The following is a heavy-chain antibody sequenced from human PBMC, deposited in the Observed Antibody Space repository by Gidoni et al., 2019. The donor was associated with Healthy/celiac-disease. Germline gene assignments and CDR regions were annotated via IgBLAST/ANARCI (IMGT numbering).Heavy chain of an antibody. V-gene: IGHV1-46*01. Sequence: QVQLVQSGAEVKKPGASVKVSCKASGYTFTSYYMHGVRQAPGQGLEWMGIINPSGGSTSYAQKFQGRVTMTRDTSTSTVYMELSSLRSEDTAVYYCARDRQENILTGYPNYYFDYWGQGTLVTVSS. J-gene: IGHJ4*02. CDR1: GYTFTSYY. CDR3: ARDRQENILTGYPNYYFDY. D-gene: IGHD3-9*01. CDR2: INPSGGST.